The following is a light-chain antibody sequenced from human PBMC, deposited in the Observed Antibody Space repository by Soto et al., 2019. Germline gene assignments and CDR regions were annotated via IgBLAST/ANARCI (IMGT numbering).Light chain of an antibody. V-gene: IGKV3D-15*01. CDR1: QSVSSN. J-gene: IGKJ1*01. Sequence: EIVMTQSPTILSVSPGERATLSCRASQSVSSNLAWYQQKPGQAHRLLIYGVYTRAPGIPARFSGSVSGTEFTLTISSLQSEDFAVYYCQQYHSWPPRTFGQGTKVDIK. CDR3: QQYHSWPPRT. CDR2: GVY.